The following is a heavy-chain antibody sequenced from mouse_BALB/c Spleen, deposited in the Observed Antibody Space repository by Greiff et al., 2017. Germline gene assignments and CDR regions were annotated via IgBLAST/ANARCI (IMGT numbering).Heavy chain of an antibody. D-gene: IGHD2-3*01. J-gene: IGHJ4*01. CDR1: GYAFTNYL. Sequence: VQLQQSGAELVRPGTSVKVSCKASGYAFTNYLIEWVKQRPGQGLEWIGVINPGSGGTNYNEKFKGKATLTADKSSSTAYMQLSSLTSDDSAVYFCARSDGYYFNYAMDYWGQGTSVTVSS. CDR3: ARSDGYYFNYAMDY. V-gene: IGHV1-54*01. CDR2: INPGSGGT.